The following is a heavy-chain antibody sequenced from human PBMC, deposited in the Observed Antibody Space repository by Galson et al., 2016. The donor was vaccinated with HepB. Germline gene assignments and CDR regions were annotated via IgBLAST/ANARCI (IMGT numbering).Heavy chain of an antibody. CDR3: AHSRADFWSGYYSPVTRGFDY. D-gene: IGHD3-3*01. CDR1: GFSFSSSGVS. V-gene: IGHV2-5*02. J-gene: IGHJ4*02. CDR2: IYWDEDK. Sequence: PALVKPTQTLTLTCTFSGFSFSSSGVSVGWIRQPPGKALEWLALIYWDEDKRYSPSLKSRLTITKDTSKKQVVLTMTNLYPADTGTYYCAHSRADFWSGYYSPVTRGFDYWGQGTRVTVSS.